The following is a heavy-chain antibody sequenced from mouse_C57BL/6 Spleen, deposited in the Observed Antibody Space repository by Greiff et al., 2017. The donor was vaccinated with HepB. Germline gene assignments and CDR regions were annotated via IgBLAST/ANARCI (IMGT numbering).Heavy chain of an antibody. CDR3: AIGDYYGSSSASFAY. D-gene: IGHD1-1*01. V-gene: IGHV1-72*01. CDR1: GYTFTSYW. Sequence: QVQLQQSGAELVKPGASVKLSCKASGYTFTSYWMHWVKQRPGRGLEWIGRIDPNSGGTKYNEKFKSKATLTVDKSSITAYMQLSSLTSEDSAVYDFAIGDYYGSSSASFAYWGQGTLVTVSA. CDR2: IDPNSGGT. J-gene: IGHJ3*01.